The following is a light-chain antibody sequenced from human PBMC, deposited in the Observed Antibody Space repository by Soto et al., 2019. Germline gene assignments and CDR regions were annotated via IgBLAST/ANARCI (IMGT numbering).Light chain of an antibody. J-gene: IGKJ3*01. V-gene: IGKV3-15*01. Sequence: EIVMTQSPAILSVSPGDRATLSCRASQSVGGNLAWYQQRPGQAPRLLIYGASTRATGIPARFSGSGSGTEFTLTISSLQSEDFALYYCQQYNKWPLFTFGPGTRVDVK. CDR3: QQYNKWPLFT. CDR2: GAS. CDR1: QSVGGN.